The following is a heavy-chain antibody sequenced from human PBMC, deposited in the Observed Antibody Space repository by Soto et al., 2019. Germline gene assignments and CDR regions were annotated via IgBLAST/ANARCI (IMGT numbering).Heavy chain of an antibody. CDR2: INHVGGN. V-gene: IGHV4-34*01. Sequence: SAETLSLTCAVYGGFLSESYWTWIRQPTGKGLEWIGEINHVGGNNYNPSLKSRVTMSVYTSQNQFSLRLISVTAADTAMYFCVRIRYQLPSSVLWLDPWGQGTPVTFST. CDR3: VRIRYQLPSSVLWLDP. D-gene: IGHD3-16*01. J-gene: IGHJ5*01. CDR1: GGFLSESY.